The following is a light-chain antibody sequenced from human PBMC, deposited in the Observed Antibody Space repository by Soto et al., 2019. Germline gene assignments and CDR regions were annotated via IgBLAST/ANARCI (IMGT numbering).Light chain of an antibody. Sequence: EIVLTQSPGTLSLSPRERATLSCRASQSVPNSYLAWYQQKPGQAPRLLIYGASSRATGIPVRFSGSGSGTDFTLTISRLEPEDFAVYYCQRYGTSTTFGQGTKVDIK. J-gene: IGKJ1*01. CDR1: QSVPNSY. V-gene: IGKV3-20*01. CDR2: GAS. CDR3: QRYGTSTT.